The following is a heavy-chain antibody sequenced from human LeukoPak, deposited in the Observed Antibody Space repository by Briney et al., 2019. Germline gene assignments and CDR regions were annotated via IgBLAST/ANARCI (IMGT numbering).Heavy chain of an antibody. D-gene: IGHD2-2*01. CDR1: GYTFTSYG. V-gene: IGHV1-18*01. J-gene: IGHJ5*02. CDR2: ISAYNGNT. Sequence: ASVKVSCKASGYTFTSYGISWVRQAPGQGLEWMGWISAYNGNTNYAQKLQGRVTMTTDTSTSTAYMELRSLRSDETAVYYCARDVKVLLVPAATTIDNWFDPWGQGTLVTVSS. CDR3: ARDVKVLLVPAATTIDNWFDP.